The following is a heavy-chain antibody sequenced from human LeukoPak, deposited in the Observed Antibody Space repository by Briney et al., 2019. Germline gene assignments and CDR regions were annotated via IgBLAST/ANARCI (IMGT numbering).Heavy chain of an antibody. Sequence: SETLSLTCTVSGGSVGSGSYYWSRIRQPPGKGLEWIGYIYYSGSTNYNPSLKSRVTISVDTSKNQFSLKLSSVTAADTAVYYCARVWLGYFDYWGQGTLVTVSS. J-gene: IGHJ4*02. CDR1: GGSVGSGSYY. CDR2: IYYSGST. CDR3: ARVWLGYFDY. V-gene: IGHV4-61*01. D-gene: IGHD3-16*01.